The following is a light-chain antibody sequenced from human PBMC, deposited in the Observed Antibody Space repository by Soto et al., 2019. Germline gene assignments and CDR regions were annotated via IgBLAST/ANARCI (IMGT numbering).Light chain of an antibody. CDR1: QSVSNY. Sequence: EIVLTQSPATLSLSPGERATLSSRASQSVSNYLAWYQQKPGQAPRLLIYDASNRATGIPARFGGSGSGTDFILTISSLETEDFAVYSCQERSNWPHTFGGGTRVEIE. J-gene: IGKJ4*01. CDR2: DAS. CDR3: QERSNWPHT. V-gene: IGKV3-11*01.